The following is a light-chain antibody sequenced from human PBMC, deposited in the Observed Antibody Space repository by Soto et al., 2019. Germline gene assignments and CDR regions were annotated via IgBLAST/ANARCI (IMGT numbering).Light chain of an antibody. V-gene: IGLV2-8*01. CDR3: SSYTASNKYVV. J-gene: IGLJ2*01. Sequence: QYALTQPPSASGSPGQSVTISCTGTSRDIGGYNYVSWYQRHPGNAPKLLIYDVSRRPSGVPDRFSGSKSGNTASLTVSGLQAEDEADYYCSSYTASNKYVVFGGGTKLTVL. CDR1: SRDIGGYNY. CDR2: DVS.